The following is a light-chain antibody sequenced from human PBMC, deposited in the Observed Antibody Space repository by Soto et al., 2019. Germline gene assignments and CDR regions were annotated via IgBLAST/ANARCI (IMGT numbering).Light chain of an antibody. CDR2: GAS. J-gene: IGKJ5*01. CDR3: QQYGSSPIT. V-gene: IGKV3-20*01. CDR1: QTVSRNY. Sequence: EILLAQSPGTLSLSPGERATLSCRASQTVSRNYLAWYQQKLGQAPRLLIYGASSRATGIPDRVSGSGSGTDFILTISRLEPEDFAVYYCQQYGSSPITFGQGTRLEIK.